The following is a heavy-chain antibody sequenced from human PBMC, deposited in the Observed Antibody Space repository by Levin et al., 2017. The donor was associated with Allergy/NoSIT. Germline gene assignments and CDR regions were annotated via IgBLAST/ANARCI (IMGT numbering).Heavy chain of an antibody. CDR2: IYPGDSDT. CDR3: ATSRDYYDGTGLFLYHFDY. V-gene: IGHV5-51*01. D-gene: IGHD3-16*01. Sequence: GESLKISCQGSGHSFSSYWIAWVRQMPGKGLECMGIIYPGDSDTRYSPSFQGQVTISADKSISTAYLQWSSLKASDTAMYYCATSRDYYDGTGLFLYHFDYWGQGTLVTVSS. J-gene: IGHJ4*02. CDR1: GHSFSSYW.